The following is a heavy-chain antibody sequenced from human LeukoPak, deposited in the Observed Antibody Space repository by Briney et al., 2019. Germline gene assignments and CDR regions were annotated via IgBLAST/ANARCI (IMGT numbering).Heavy chain of an antibody. CDR1: GFTFSDYW. CDR2: IMKDGNEK. Sequence: VGSLRLSCAASGFTFSDYWMNWIRQAPGKGLEWVARIMKDGNEKYYVESLKGRFTISRDNAKNALYLQMNGLRAEDTGVYYCARGHLDRWGQGTLVTVSS. J-gene: IGHJ5*02. V-gene: IGHV3-7*01. CDR3: ARGHLDR.